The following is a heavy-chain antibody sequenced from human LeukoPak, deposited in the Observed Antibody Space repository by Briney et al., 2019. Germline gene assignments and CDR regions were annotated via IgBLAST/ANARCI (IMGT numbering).Heavy chain of an antibody. D-gene: IGHD3-22*01. CDR1: GGSINSGGYS. V-gene: IGHV4-30-2*01. J-gene: IGHJ3*02. Sequence: SETLSLTCAVSGGSINSGGYSWSWIRQPPGKGLEWIGEIYHSGSTNYNPSLKSRVTISVDKSKNQFSLKLSSVTAADTAVYYCARPEGGITMNAFDIWGQGTMVTVSS. CDR2: IYHSGST. CDR3: ARPEGGITMNAFDI.